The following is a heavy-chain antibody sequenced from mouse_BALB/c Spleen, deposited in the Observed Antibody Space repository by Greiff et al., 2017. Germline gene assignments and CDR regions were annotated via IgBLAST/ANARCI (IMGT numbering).Heavy chain of an antibody. CDR2: IDPANGNT. J-gene: IGHJ4*01. V-gene: IGHV14-3*02. Sequence: VQLQQSGAELVKPGASVKLSCTASGFNIKDPYMHWVKQRPEQGLEWIGRIDPANGNTKYDPKFQGKATITADTSSNTAYLQLSSLTSEDTAVYYCARNGNYFYYYAMDYWGQGTSVTVSS. CDR1: GFNIKDPY. CDR3: ARNGNYFYYYAMDY. D-gene: IGHD2-1*01.